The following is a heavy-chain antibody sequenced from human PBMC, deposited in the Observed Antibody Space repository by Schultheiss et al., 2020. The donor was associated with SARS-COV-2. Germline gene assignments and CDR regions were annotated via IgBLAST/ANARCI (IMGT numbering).Heavy chain of an antibody. D-gene: IGHD3-10*01. V-gene: IGHV4-39*07. CDR3: ARDRDYYYGSGVFEY. J-gene: IGHJ4*02. CDR1: GGSISSSSYY. CDR2: INHSGST. Sequence: SETLSLTCTVSGGSISSSSYYWGWIRQPPGKGLEWIGEINHSGSTNYNPSLKSRVTISVDKSKNQFSLKLTSVTAADTAVYYCARDRDYYYGSGVFEYWGQGTLVTVSS.